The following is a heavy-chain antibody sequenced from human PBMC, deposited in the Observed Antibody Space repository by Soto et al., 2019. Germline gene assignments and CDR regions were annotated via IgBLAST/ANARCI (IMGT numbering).Heavy chain of an antibody. CDR3: ARDVYEILGRVVRRLDS. CDR1: GFTFGDYW. J-gene: IGHJ4*02. Sequence: GGSLRLSCAASGFTFGDYWMTWVRQAPGRGLEWVANLKRDGRERYYVDSVKGRFSVSRDNAKNSLYLQMNNLRPEDTAVYYCARDVYEILGRVVRRLDSWGQGTLVTVSS. CDR2: LKRDGRER. V-gene: IGHV3-7*03. D-gene: IGHD2-8*01.